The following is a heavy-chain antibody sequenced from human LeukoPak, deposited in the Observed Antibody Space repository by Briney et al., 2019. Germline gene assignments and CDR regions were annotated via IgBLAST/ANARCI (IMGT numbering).Heavy chain of an antibody. V-gene: IGHV3-30*04. J-gene: IGHJ6*02. Sequence: PGGSLRLSCAASGFTFSSYAMHWVRQAPGKGLEWVAVISYDGSNKYYADSVKGRFTISRDNSKNTLYLQMNSLRAEDTAVYYCAREYYYDSSGYAQIYYYYGMDVWGQGTTVTVSS. D-gene: IGHD3-22*01. CDR2: ISYDGSNK. CDR3: AREYYYDSSGYAQIYYYYGMDV. CDR1: GFTFSSYA.